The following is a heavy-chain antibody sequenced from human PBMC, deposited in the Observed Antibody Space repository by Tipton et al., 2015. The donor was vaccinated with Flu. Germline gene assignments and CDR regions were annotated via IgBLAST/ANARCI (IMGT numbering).Heavy chain of an antibody. V-gene: IGHV4-61*02. CDR3: ATTTYFYGSGSHDY. D-gene: IGHD3-10*01. Sequence: TLSLTCTVSGGSIISGSHYWSWIRQPAGKGLEWIGRIYTSGRTDYNPSLKSRITISVDTSNNLFSLKLTSVTAADTAVYYCATTTYFYGSGSHDYWGQGTLVTVSS. J-gene: IGHJ4*02. CDR1: GGSIISGSHY. CDR2: IYTSGRT.